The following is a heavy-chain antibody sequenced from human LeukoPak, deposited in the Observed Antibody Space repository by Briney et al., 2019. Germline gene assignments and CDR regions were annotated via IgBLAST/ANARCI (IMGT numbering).Heavy chain of an antibody. D-gene: IGHD3-22*01. CDR3: ARALIVTPASCYMDV. CDR2: INESGDT. V-gene: IGHV4-34*01. CDR1: GGSFSGYY. J-gene: IGHJ6*03. Sequence: KASATLSLTCAVFGGSFSGYYWSWIRQAPGEGLEWIGEINESGDTKYNPSLKSRVTISVDTSKNQFSLNVKSVTAADTAVYYCARALIVTPASCYMDVWGKGTTVTVSS.